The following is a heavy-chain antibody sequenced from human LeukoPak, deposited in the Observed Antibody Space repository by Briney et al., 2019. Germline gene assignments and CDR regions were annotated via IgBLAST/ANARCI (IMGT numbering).Heavy chain of an antibody. CDR3: ARRRGSYSDDY. CDR1: GFTFSSYN. Sequence: PGGSLRLSCAASGFTFSSYNMNWVRQAPGKGLEWVANIKQDGSEKYYVDSVKGRFTISRDNAKNSLYLQMNSLRAEDTAVYYCARRRGSYSDDYWGQGTLVTVSS. V-gene: IGHV3-7*01. CDR2: IKQDGSEK. J-gene: IGHJ4*02. D-gene: IGHD1-26*01.